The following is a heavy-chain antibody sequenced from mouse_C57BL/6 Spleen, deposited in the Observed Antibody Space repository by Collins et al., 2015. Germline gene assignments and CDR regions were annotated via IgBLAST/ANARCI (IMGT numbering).Heavy chain of an antibody. CDR1: GFSLSTSGMG. V-gene: IGHV8-12*01. CDR2: IYWDDDK. J-gene: IGHJ4*01. D-gene: IGHD5-5*01. Sequence: QVTLKESGPGILQSSQTLNLTCSFSGFSLSTSGMGVSWIRQPSGKGLEWLAHIYWDDDKRYNPSLKSRLTISKDTSRNQVFLKITSMDTADTATYYCARDYRGYYVMENWGQGTSVTVSS. CDR3: ARDYRGYYVMEN.